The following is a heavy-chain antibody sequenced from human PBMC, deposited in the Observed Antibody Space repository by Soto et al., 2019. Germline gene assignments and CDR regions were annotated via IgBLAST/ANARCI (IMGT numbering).Heavy chain of an antibody. Sequence: SETLSLTCTVSGGSISSGGYYWSWIRQHPGKGLEWIGYIYYSGSTYYNPSLKSRVTISVDTSKNQFSLKLSSVTAADTAVYYCARHPYYYGSGSYYNRKGYYGMDVWGQGTTVTVSS. CDR1: GGSISSGGYY. CDR3: ARHPYYYGSGSYYNRKGYYGMDV. D-gene: IGHD3-10*01. J-gene: IGHJ6*02. CDR2: IYYSGST. V-gene: IGHV4-31*03.